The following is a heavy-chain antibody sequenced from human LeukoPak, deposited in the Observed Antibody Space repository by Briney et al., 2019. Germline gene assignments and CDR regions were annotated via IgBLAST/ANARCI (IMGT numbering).Heavy chain of an antibody. V-gene: IGHV4-39*01. J-gene: IGHJ4*02. D-gene: IGHD1-26*01. CDR2: IYCHENT. CDR3: AKSGGYGLIDY. Sequence: SETLSLTCTVSGGSISSSSDYWGWIRQAPGKGLEWIGSIYCHENTYYNSSLKSRVTISVDTSKNQFSLKLNSVTAADTAMYYCAKSGGYGLIDYWGQGTLVTVSS. CDR1: GGSISSSSDY.